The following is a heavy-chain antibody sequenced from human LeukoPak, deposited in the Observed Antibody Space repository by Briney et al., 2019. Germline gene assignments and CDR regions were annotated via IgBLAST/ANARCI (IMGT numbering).Heavy chain of an antibody. CDR1: GFTFSSYA. D-gene: IGHD3-10*01. J-gene: IGHJ5*02. CDR2: ISYDGSNK. Sequence: PGGSLRLSCAAPGFTFSSYAMHWVRQAPGKGLEWVAVISYDGSNKYYADSVKGRFTISRDNSKNTLYLQMNSLRAEDTAVYYCARSGARITMVRAPFDPWGQGTLVTVSS. CDR3: ARSGARITMVRAPFDP. V-gene: IGHV3-30*04.